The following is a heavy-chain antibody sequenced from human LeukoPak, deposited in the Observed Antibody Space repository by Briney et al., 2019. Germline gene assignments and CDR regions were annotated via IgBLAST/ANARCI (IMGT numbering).Heavy chain of an antibody. CDR2: IYYSGST. Sequence: SETLSLTCTVSGGFISSYYWSWLRQPPGKGLEWIGYIYYSGSTHYNPSLKSRVTISVDTSKNQFSLKLSSVTAADTAMYYCARVNGDYDDALDIWGQGTQVSVSS. CDR3: ARVNGDYDDALDI. J-gene: IGHJ3*02. D-gene: IGHD4-17*01. V-gene: IGHV4-59*01. CDR1: GGFISSYY.